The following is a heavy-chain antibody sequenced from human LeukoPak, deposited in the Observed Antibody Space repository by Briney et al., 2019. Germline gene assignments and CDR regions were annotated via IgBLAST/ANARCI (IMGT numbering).Heavy chain of an antibody. V-gene: IGHV1-18*01. Sequence: GASVKVSCKASGYTFSSYGISWVRQAPGQGLEWMGWISPYNGNTNYAQKLQDRVTLTTDTSTNTAYMELRTLTSDDTAVHYCARDRGLVRHTNWLDPWGQGTLVTVSS. J-gene: IGHJ5*02. CDR2: ISPYNGNT. CDR3: ARDRGLVRHTNWLDP. CDR1: GYTFSSYG. D-gene: IGHD3-10*01.